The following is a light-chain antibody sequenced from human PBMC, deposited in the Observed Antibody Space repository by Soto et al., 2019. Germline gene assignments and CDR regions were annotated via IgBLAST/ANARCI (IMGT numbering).Light chain of an antibody. J-gene: IGLJ2*01. Sequence: QSALTQPASVSGSPGQSITISCTGTSSDVGAYDYVSWYQQHPGKAPKLMIFDVGDRPSGVSDRFSGSKSGDTASLTISELQAEDEADYYCSSYTSSSTLVFGGGTKVTV. CDR2: DVG. CDR3: SSYTSSSTLV. CDR1: SSDVGAYDY. V-gene: IGLV2-14*01.